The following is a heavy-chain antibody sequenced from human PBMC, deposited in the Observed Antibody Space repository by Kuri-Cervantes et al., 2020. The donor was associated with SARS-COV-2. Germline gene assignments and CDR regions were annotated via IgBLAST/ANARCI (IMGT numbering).Heavy chain of an antibody. V-gene: IGHV4-38-2*02. Sequence: SETLSLTCSVSGYSISSGHCWGWIRQPPGKGLEWIGSVFYDGRTYYNPSLKSRVTVSVDTSKNQFSLKVNSVTAADTAVYYCAGDLSLATYYDFWSGLYYFDYWGQGILVTVSS. J-gene: IGHJ4*02. CDR3: AGDLSLATYYDFWSGLYYFDY. CDR2: VFYDGRT. CDR1: GYSISSGHC. D-gene: IGHD3-3*01.